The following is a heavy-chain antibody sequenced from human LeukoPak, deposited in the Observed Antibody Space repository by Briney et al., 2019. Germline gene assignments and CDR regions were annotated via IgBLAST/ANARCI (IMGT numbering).Heavy chain of an antibody. D-gene: IGHD3-22*01. Sequence: VSVQVSCKASGYTFTSYSMHWVRQAPGQGLEWMGIINPSGGSTSYAQKFQGRVTMTRDMSKSTVYMELSSLRSEDTAVYYCASGSGYSAFDIWGQGTMVTVSS. CDR2: INPSGGST. J-gene: IGHJ3*02. CDR1: GYTFTSYS. CDR3: ASGSGYSAFDI. V-gene: IGHV1-46*01.